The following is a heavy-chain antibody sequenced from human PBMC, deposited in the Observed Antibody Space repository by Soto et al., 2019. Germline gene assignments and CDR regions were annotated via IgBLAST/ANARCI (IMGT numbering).Heavy chain of an antibody. CDR1: GFTFSSYA. CDR2: ISYDGSNK. V-gene: IGHV3-30-3*01. D-gene: IGHD3-10*01. Sequence: PGGSLRLSCAASGFTFSSYAMHWVRQAPGKGLERVAVISYDGSNKYYADSVKGRFTISRDNSKNTLYLQINSLRAEDTAVYYCARDSLLWFGELSEEFDYWGQGTPVTDSS. J-gene: IGHJ4*02. CDR3: ARDSLLWFGELSEEFDY.